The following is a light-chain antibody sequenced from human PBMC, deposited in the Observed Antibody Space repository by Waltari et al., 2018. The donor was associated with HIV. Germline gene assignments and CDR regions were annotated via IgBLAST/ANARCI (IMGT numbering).Light chain of an antibody. CDR2: GAS. Sequence: EIVLTQSPDTLSLSPGERATLSCWASQSVRSSLAWYQQKPGQPPRLLIYGASNRATGIPARFSGSGSGTDFTLTISSLEPEDFAVYYCQQRGNWPLTFGGGTKVEIK. CDR3: QQRGNWPLT. CDR1: QSVRSS. V-gene: IGKV3-11*01. J-gene: IGKJ4*01.